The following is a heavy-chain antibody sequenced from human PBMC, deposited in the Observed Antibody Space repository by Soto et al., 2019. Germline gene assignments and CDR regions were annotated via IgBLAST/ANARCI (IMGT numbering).Heavy chain of an antibody. Sequence: SETLSLTCAVSGGSISRGGYSWSWIRQPPGKGLEWIGYIYHSGSTYYNPSPKSRVTISVDRSKNQFSLKLSSVTAADTAVYYCARVTDSNYYYYGMDVWGQGTTVTVSS. CDR1: GGSISRGGYS. CDR3: ARVTDSNYYYYGMDV. J-gene: IGHJ6*02. D-gene: IGHD4-4*01. CDR2: IYHSGST. V-gene: IGHV4-30-2*01.